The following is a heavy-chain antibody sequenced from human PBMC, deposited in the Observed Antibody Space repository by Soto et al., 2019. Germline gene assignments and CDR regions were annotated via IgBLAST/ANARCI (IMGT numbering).Heavy chain of an antibody. V-gene: IGHV4-39*01. D-gene: IGHD4-17*01. CDR1: GGSISSSSYY. CDR3: ARHVRYGDGAFDY. CDR2: IYYSGST. J-gene: IGHJ4*02. Sequence: QLQLQESGPGLVKPSETLSLTCTVSGGSISSSSYYWGWIRQPPGKGLEWIGSIYYSGSTYYNPSLKSRVTISVDTSKNQFSLKLSSVTAADTAVYYCARHVRYGDGAFDYWGQGTLVTVSS.